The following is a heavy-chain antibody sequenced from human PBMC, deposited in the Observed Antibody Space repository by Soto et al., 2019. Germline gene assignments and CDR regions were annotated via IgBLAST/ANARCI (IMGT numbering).Heavy chain of an antibody. CDR3: AKDRSPIWFGEWGA. CDR2: ISGSGGST. D-gene: IGHD3-10*01. Sequence: EVQLLESGGGLVQPGGSPRLSCAASGFTFSSYAMSWVRQAPGKGLEWVSAISGSGGSTYYADSVKGRFTISRDNSKNTLYLQMNSLRAEDTAVYYCAKDRSPIWFGEWGAWGQGTLVTVSS. V-gene: IGHV3-23*01. CDR1: GFTFSSYA. J-gene: IGHJ5*02.